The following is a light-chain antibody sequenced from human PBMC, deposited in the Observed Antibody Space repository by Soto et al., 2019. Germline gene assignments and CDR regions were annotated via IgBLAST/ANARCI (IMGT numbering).Light chain of an antibody. CDR1: QSVSSSY. CDR2: GAS. Sequence: EVMLTQSPGTLSLYPGERATLSCRVSQSVSSSYLAWYQQKPGQAPRLLIYGASSRATGIPDRFSGSGSGTDFTLTISRLEPEDFAVYYCQQYGSSPRTFGQGTKLAIK. J-gene: IGKJ2*01. CDR3: QQYGSSPRT. V-gene: IGKV3-20*01.